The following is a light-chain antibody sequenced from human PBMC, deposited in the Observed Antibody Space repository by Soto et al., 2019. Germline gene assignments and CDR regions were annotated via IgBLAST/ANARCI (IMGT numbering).Light chain of an antibody. CDR2: DGS. Sequence: QSVLTQPASVSGSPGQSITISFTGTSSDVGSYNLVSWYQQHPGKAPKLMIYDGSKRPSGVSNRFSVSKSGNTASLKISGLQAAEEADYSCCSYAGSRTHYGFGTGTKVTVL. V-gene: IGLV2-23*01. CDR3: CSYAGSRTHYG. J-gene: IGLJ1*01. CDR1: SSDVGSYNL.